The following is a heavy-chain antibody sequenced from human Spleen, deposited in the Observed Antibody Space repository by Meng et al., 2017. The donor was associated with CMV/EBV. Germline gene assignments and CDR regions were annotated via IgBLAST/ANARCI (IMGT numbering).Heavy chain of an antibody. CDR2: IDHSGSS. D-gene: IGHD4-17*01. V-gene: IGHV4-34*01. Sequence: LTCAVYGGSFSGYYWSWIRQPPGKGLEWIGEIDHSGSSNYNPSLKSRVTISVDTSKNQFSLKLSSVTAADTAVYYCARVDYGVGRFDYWGQGTLVTVSS. CDR1: GGSFSGYY. J-gene: IGHJ4*02. CDR3: ARVDYGVGRFDY.